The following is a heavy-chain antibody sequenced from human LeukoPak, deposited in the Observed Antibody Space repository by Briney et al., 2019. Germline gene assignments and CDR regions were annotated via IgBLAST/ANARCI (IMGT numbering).Heavy chain of an antibody. Sequence: PSETLSLTCTVSGGSISSSSYYWGWIRQPPGKGLEWIGSIYYSGSTYYNPSLKSRVTISVDTSKNQFSLKLSSVTAADTAVYYCARGYCSSTSCYLYYFDYWGQGTLVTVSS. CDR1: GGSISSSSYY. CDR3: ARGYCSSTSCYLYYFDY. J-gene: IGHJ4*02. CDR2: IYYSGST. V-gene: IGHV4-39*01. D-gene: IGHD2-2*01.